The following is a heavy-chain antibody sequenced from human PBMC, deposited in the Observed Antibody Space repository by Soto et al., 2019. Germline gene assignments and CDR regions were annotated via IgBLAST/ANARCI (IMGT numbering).Heavy chain of an antibody. Sequence: SETLSLTCTVPGGSISSSSYYWGWIRQPPGKGLEWIGIIYYSGSTYYNPSLKSRVTISVDTSKNQFSLKLSSVSATDTAVYYGAPSDWFASCGQGTLVTVSS. CDR1: GGSISSSSYY. D-gene: IGHD2-2*01. CDR2: IYYSGST. V-gene: IGHV4-39*01. CDR3: APSDWFAS. J-gene: IGHJ5*01.